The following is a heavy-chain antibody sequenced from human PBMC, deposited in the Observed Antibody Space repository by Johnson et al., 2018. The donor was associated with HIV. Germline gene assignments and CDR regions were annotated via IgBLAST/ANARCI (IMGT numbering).Heavy chain of an antibody. CDR3: ARRMFSSGWYNDGLGAFDI. V-gene: IGHV3-66*04. CDR1: GITVSSNY. Sequence: VQLVESGGGLVQPGGSLRLSCAASGITVSSNYMTWVRQAPGKGLEWVSVIYSGGSTYYADSVKGRFTISRDNSKNTLYLQMNSLRAEDTAVYYCARRMFSSGWYNDGLGAFDIWGQGTMVIVSS. J-gene: IGHJ3*02. D-gene: IGHD6-19*01. CDR2: IYSGGST.